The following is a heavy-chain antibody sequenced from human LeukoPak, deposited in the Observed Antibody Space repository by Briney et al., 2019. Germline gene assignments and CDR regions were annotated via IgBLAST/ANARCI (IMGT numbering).Heavy chain of an antibody. D-gene: IGHD3-22*01. Sequence: PGRSLRLSCAASGFTFSSYAMHWVRQAPGKGLEWVAVISYDGSNKYYADSVKGRFTISRDNSKNTLYLQMNSLRAEDTAVYYCARDPFDYYDSSGSDNWFDPWGQGTLVTVSS. CDR3: ARDPFDYYDSSGSDNWFDP. CDR1: GFTFSSYA. CDR2: ISYDGSNK. V-gene: IGHV3-30-3*01. J-gene: IGHJ5*02.